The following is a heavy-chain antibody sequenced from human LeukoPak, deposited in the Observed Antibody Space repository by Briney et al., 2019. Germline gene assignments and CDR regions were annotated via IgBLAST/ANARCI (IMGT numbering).Heavy chain of an antibody. J-gene: IGHJ4*02. V-gene: IGHV4-59*08. Sequence: SDTLSLSCSISAASISSYCWRWIRNPPRKGLRTIGYLYYSGSPNYNPSRKSRVTISADTSKNQLSLHLSSVTAADTAVYYCARVGHIVAAGTYDWWGQGTLVTVSS. D-gene: IGHD6-13*01. CDR3: ARVGHIVAAGTYDW. CDR1: AASISSYC. CDR2: LYYSGSP.